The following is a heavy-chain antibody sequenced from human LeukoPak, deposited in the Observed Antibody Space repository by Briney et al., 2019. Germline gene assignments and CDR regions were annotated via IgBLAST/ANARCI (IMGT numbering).Heavy chain of an antibody. CDR1: GFIVCNNY. CDR2: IYSGGGT. Sequence: GGSLRLSCAASGFIVCNNYMNWVRQAPGKGLEWVSIIYSGGGTYYADSVKGRFTISRDNSKNTLYLQMNSLRADDTAVYYCARGCYYERSGYCPFDYWGPGTLVTVSS. V-gene: IGHV3-53*01. J-gene: IGHJ4*02. CDR3: ARGCYYERSGYCPFDY. D-gene: IGHD3-22*01.